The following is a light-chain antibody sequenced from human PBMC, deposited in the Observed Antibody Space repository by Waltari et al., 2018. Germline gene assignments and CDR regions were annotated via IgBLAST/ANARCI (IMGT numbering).Light chain of an antibody. Sequence: EVVMTQSPAPLSVSQGESATLACSASQSISINMVWYQQRPGQAPRLLIYEASMRATDIPARFSGSGSGTEFTLTISSVQSEDAAVYYCQQFNDWPRTFGQGTKVEIK. CDR1: QSISIN. CDR2: EAS. CDR3: QQFNDWPRT. V-gene: IGKV3-15*01. J-gene: IGKJ1*01.